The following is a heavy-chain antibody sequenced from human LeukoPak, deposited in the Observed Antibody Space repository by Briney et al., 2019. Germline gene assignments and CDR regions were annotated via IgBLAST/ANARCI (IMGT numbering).Heavy chain of an antibody. Sequence: SETLSLTCTVSGGSINYYYWNWIRQPPGKGLEWIGYFYYIGSTNYKPSTNYNPSLKSRLTISVDTSKNQFSLKLSSVTAADTAMYYCARLPGSGSYHEHDAFDIWGQGTMVTVSS. V-gene: IGHV4-59*08. J-gene: IGHJ3*02. CDR3: ARLPGSGSYHEHDAFDI. CDR2: FYYIGST. CDR1: GGSINYYY. D-gene: IGHD1-26*01.